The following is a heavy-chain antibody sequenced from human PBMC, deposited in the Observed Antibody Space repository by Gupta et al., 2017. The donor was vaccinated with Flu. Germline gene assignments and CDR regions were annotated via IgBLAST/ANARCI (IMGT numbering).Heavy chain of an antibody. J-gene: IGHJ3*02. CDR2: VYHSGST. Sequence: QVQLQESGPGLVKPSETLSLTCAVSGYSISSGYYWAWIRQSPGKGLEWIGSVYHSGSTYYNPSLESRVTISLDTSKNRFSLKLTSVTAADAAVYYCARSIFTTGTDAFDIWGHGTMVTVSS. CDR3: ARSIFTTGTDAFDI. D-gene: IGHD1-1*01. V-gene: IGHV4-38-2*01. CDR1: GYSISSGYY.